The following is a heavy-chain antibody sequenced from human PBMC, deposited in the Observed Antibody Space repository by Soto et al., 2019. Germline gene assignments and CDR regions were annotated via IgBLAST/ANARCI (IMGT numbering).Heavy chain of an antibody. Sequence: SETLSLTCTVSGGSISSGGYYWSWIRQHPGKGLEWIGYIYYSGSTYYNPSLKSRVTISVDTSKNQFSLKLSSVTAADTAVYYCARGAYYGDYIDYWGQGTLVTVSS. D-gene: IGHD4-17*01. CDR2: IYYSGST. J-gene: IGHJ4*02. V-gene: IGHV4-31*03. CDR1: GGSISSGGYY. CDR3: ARGAYYGDYIDY.